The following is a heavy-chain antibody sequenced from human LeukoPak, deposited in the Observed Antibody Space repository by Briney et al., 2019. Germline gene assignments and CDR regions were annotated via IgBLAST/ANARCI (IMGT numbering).Heavy chain of an antibody. D-gene: IGHD6-13*01. Sequence: GESLKISCKGSGYTFNTYWIGWVRQTPGKGLEWMGRIYPDDSDVRNSPSFQGQVTISVDKSTSTAYLQWGSLKASDTAIYYCAKRSTASRYSIDYWGQGTLVTVSS. V-gene: IGHV5-51*01. CDR2: IYPDDSDV. J-gene: IGHJ4*02. CDR1: GYTFNTYW. CDR3: AKRSTASRYSIDY.